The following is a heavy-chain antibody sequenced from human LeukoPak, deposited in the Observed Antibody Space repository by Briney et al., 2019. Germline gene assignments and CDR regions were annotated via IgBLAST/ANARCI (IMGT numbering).Heavy chain of an antibody. J-gene: IGHJ4*02. Sequence: GGSLRFSCAASGFTFSSYAMSWVRQAPGKGLEWVSAISGSGGSTYYADSVKGRFTISRDNSKNTLYLQMNSLRAEDTAVYYCAKDHPAYYYDSSGYSPFDYWGQGTLVTVSS. V-gene: IGHV3-23*01. CDR1: GFTFSSYA. D-gene: IGHD3-22*01. CDR2: ISGSGGST. CDR3: AKDHPAYYYDSSGYSPFDY.